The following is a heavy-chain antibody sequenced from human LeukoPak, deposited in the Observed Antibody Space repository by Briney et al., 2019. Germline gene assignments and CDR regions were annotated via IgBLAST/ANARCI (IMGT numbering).Heavy chain of an antibody. CDR3: ARESLDYYDSSGPFDY. CDR2: IWYDGSNK. V-gene: IGHV3-33*01. D-gene: IGHD3-22*01. J-gene: IGHJ4*02. Sequence: TGGSLRLSCAASGFTFSSYGTHWVRQAPGKGLEWVAVIWYDGSNKYYAGSVKGRFTISRDNSKNTLYLQMNSLRAEDTAVYYCARESLDYYDSSGPFDYWGQGTLVTVSS. CDR1: GFTFSSYG.